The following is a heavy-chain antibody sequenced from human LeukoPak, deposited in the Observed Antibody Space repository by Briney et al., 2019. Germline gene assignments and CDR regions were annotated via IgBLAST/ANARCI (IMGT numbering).Heavy chain of an antibody. CDR1: GYSISSSSW. V-gene: IGHV4-28*03. CDR3: ARGSTSLDFDY. CDR2: IYHSGTT. D-gene: IGHD2-2*01. J-gene: IGHJ4*02. Sequence: PSDTLSLTCAVSGYSISSSSWWGWMRRPPGKGLEWIAYIYHSGTTYYKPSLQSRVTMSVDTSKNQFSLKLSSVTAADTAVYYCARGSTSLDFDYWGQGTLVTVSS.